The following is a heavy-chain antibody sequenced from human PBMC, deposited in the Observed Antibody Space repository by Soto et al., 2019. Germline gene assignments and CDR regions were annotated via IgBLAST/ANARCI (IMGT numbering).Heavy chain of an antibody. CDR1: GFSFSNYA. D-gene: IGHD3-10*01. CDR3: AKMLTMVRGVTGLRDFDF. J-gene: IGHJ4*02. V-gene: IGHV3-23*01. Sequence: EVQLLEAGGNLIQPGGSLRLSCAASGFSFSNYAMGWVRQAPGQGLEWLSAISGPGSTIYYADSVKGRFTISRDNSKNTLYLQMNSLTGEDTAVYYCAKMLTMVRGVTGLRDFDFWGQGTLVTVSS. CDR2: ISGPGSTI.